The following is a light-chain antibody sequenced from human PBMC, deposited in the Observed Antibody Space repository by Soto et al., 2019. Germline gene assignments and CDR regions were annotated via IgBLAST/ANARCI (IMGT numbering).Light chain of an antibody. Sequence: EVVMTQSPATLSVSPGERVTISCRASESVHRNLAWYQQKPGQGPSLLIYYASTRATGVPDRFTGSGSGTEFTLTISSLQSEDVGFYHCQHYSNWPPTFGPGTQVEIK. CDR2: YAS. J-gene: IGKJ3*01. CDR1: ESVHRN. V-gene: IGKV3-15*01. CDR3: QHYSNWPPT.